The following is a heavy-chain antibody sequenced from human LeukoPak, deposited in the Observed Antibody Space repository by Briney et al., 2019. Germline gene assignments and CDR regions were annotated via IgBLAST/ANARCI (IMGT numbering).Heavy chain of an antibody. CDR2: IYTSGST. CDR3: ARPIAARARYFDY. V-gene: IGHV4-61*02. CDR1: GGSISSGSCY. Sequence: SQTLSLTCTVSGGSISSGSCYWSWIRQPAGKGLEWIGRIYTSGSTNYNPSLKSRVTISVDTSKNQFSLKLSSVTAADTAVYYCARPIAARARYFDYWGQGTLVTVSS. D-gene: IGHD6-6*01. J-gene: IGHJ4*02.